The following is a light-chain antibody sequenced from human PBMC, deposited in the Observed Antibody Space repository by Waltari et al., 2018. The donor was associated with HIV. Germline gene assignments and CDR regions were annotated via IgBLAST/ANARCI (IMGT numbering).Light chain of an antibody. J-gene: IGLJ2*01. Sequence: SYVLTQPPSVSVAPGETDRLSCGGRNVGSKSVHWSQQRPGQAPVLVLDDDNDRPSGIPERFSASNSGNTATLTVSRVEAGDEADYYCQVWDSSSDHVVFGGGTKLTVL. V-gene: IGLV3-21*02. CDR3: QVWDSSSDHVV. CDR1: NVGSKS. CDR2: DDN.